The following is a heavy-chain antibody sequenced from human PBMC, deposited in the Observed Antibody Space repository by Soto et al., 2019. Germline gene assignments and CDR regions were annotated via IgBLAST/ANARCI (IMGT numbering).Heavy chain of an antibody. V-gene: IGHV1-69*12. CDR1: GGTFSSYA. Sequence: QVQLVQSGAEVKKPGSSVKVSCKASGGTFSSYAISWVRQAPGQGLEWMGGIIPIFGTANYAQKFQGSVTITADESTSPDYMELSSLRSEDTAVYYCAREKAAAGYYFDYWGQGTRVTVSS. J-gene: IGHJ4*02. D-gene: IGHD6-13*01. CDR2: IIPIFGTA. CDR3: AREKAAAGYYFDY.